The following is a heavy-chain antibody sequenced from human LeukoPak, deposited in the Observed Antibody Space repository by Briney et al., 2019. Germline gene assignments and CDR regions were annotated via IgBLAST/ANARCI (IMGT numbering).Heavy chain of an antibody. V-gene: IGHV3-74*01. Sequence: AGGSLRLSCAASGFIFSDYEMNWVRQAPGKGLVWVSRIKSDGSTNYADSAKGRFTISRDNAKNTVSLQMNSLRPEDTGVYYCARAPSEIGGYYPEYFRHWGQGTLVTVSS. CDR3: ARAPSEIGGYYPEYFRH. J-gene: IGHJ1*01. CDR2: IKSDGST. CDR1: GFIFSDYE. D-gene: IGHD3-22*01.